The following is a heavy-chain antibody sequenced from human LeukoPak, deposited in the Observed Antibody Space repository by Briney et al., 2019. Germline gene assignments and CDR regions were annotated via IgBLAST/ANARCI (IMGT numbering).Heavy chain of an antibody. CDR2: INHSGST. V-gene: IGHV4-34*01. CDR3: ARAALSNVDY. CDR1: GGSFSGYY. D-gene: IGHD3-3*02. J-gene: IGHJ4*02. Sequence: SEALSLTCAVYGGSFSGYYWSWIRQPPGKGLEWIGEINHSGSTNYNPSLKSRVTISVDTSKNQFSLKLSSVTAADTAVYYCARAALSNVDYWGQGTLVTVPS.